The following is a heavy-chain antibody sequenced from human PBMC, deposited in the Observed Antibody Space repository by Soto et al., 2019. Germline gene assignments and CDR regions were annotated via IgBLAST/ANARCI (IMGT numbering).Heavy chain of an antibody. CDR2: IGGSGGST. Sequence: EVHLLESGGGLVQPGGSLRLSCAASGFTFGSYAMGWVRQAPGKALEWVSGIGGSGGSTYYADSVKGRFTISSDNSKNTLYLQMSSLSAEDRAVAYCVKIAEARAGTGYGYWGQGTLVTVSS. V-gene: IGHV3-23*01. CDR1: GFTFGSYA. D-gene: IGHD5-18*01. J-gene: IGHJ4*02. CDR3: VKIAEARAGTGYGY.